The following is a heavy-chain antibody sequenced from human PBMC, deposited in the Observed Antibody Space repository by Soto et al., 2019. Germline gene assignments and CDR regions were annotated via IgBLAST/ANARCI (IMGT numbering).Heavy chain of an antibody. J-gene: IGHJ6*02. CDR2: INPNSGAT. CDR3: ARGTSTTCYNCFYYGFDV. D-gene: IGHD2-2*02. V-gene: IGHV1-2*02. CDR1: ENAFIGYY. Sequence: ASVKVSCKASENAFIGYYMHWVGRAPGQGLQLMGWINPNSGATSYAQKFQGRVTMTRDTSINTVYMELSSVKYDDTAEYYCARGTSTTCYNCFYYGFDVWG.